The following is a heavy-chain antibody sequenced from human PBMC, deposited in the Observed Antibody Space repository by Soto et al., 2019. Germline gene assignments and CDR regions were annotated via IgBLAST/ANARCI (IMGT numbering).Heavy chain of an antibody. V-gene: IGHV1-3*01. J-gene: IGHJ4*02. CDR2: IIAGNGNT. CDR1: GYTFTSYA. D-gene: IGHD6-13*01. Sequence: ASVKVSCKTSGYTFTSYAVHWVRQAPGQRLEWMGWIIAGNGNTKYSQKFQGRVTITRDTSATTAYMELSSLRSEDTAVYYCARWSIAAAARADYWGQGTLVTAPQ. CDR3: ARWSIAAAARADY.